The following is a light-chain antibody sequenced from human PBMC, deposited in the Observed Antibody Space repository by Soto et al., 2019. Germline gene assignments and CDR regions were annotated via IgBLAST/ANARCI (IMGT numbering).Light chain of an antibody. J-gene: IGKJ1*01. CDR3: MQAIQAPRT. CDR1: QSLLHSNGNIY. Sequence: DIVLTQSPLSLPVTPGEPASISCRSSQSLLHSNGNIYLDWYLQKPGQSPQLLIYLGSIRASGVPDRFSGSGSGTDFPLKITRVEAEDVGVYYCMQAIQAPRTFGLGTMVEIK. CDR2: LGS. V-gene: IGKV2-28*01.